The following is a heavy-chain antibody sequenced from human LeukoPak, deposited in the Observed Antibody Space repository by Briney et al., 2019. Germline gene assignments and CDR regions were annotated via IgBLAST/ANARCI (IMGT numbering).Heavy chain of an antibody. V-gene: IGHV1-18*01. CDR1: GYTFTSYG. D-gene: IGHD1-7*01. CDR2: ISAYNGNT. Sequence: ASVKVSCKASGYTFTSYGISWVRQAPGQGLEWMGWISAYNGNTNYAQKFQGRVTITADKSTSTAYMELSSLRSEDTAVYYCAREVELLIDPWGQGTLVTVSS. J-gene: IGHJ5*02. CDR3: AREVELLIDP.